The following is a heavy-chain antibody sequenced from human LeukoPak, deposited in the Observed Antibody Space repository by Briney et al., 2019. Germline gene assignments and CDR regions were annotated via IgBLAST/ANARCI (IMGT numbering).Heavy chain of an antibody. CDR1: GFTFNTYG. CDR3: AKDRSYYGAGSFFEY. D-gene: IGHD3-10*01. CDR2: LSYDGSDK. J-gene: IGHJ4*02. V-gene: IGHV3-30*18. Sequence: PEGSLRLSCAASGFTFNTYGMHWVRQAPGKGLEWVAALSYDGSDKWYTDSVKGRFTISRDNSENTVYLQMNSLRTEDTAVYYCAKDRSYYGAGSFFEYWGQGTLVTVSS.